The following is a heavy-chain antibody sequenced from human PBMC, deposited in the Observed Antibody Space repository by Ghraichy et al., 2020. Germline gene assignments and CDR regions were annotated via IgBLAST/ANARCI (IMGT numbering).Heavy chain of an antibody. V-gene: IGHV3-23*01. CDR2: ISSSGSRT. J-gene: IGHJ6*02. Sequence: GSLRLSCSASGFTFSSCDMSWVRQAPGMGLEWVSGISSSGSRTYYADSVKGRFTISRDNSKNTLYLQMNSLRAEDTAVYYCAKGGRVARFYYYDMDVWGQGTTVTVSS. CDR1: GFTFSSCD. D-gene: IGHD3-3*01. CDR3: AKGGRVARFYYYDMDV.